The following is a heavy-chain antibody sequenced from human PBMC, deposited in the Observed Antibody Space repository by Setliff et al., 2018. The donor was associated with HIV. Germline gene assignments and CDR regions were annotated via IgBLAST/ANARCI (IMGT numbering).Heavy chain of an antibody. J-gene: IGHJ6*03. Sequence: GASVKVSCKASGHTFSNSDIHWVRRATGQGLEWMGWMTPNTGVAGYALKFQGRVTMTRDTSISTAYMELSSLTSEDTAVYWCASGKGVGGVIITGGLDVWGKGTTVTVS. CDR1: GHTFSNSD. V-gene: IGHV1-8*01. D-gene: IGHD3-10*01. CDR3: ASGKGVGGVIITGGLDV. CDR2: MTPNTGVA.